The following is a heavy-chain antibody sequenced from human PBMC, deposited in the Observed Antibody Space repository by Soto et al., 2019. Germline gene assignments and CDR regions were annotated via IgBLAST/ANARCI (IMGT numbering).Heavy chain of an antibody. CDR3: ARDRSGLRV. D-gene: IGHD5-12*01. CDR2: IYYSGST. J-gene: IGHJ4*02. CDR1: AGSLTSYY. V-gene: IGHV4-59*01. Sequence: SETLSLTCTVSAGSLTSYYWSWIRQAPEKGLEWIGNIYYSGSTNYNPSLKSRVTISVDTSRNQFSLRLSSVTAADTAVYYCARDRSGLRVWGQGTLVTVSS.